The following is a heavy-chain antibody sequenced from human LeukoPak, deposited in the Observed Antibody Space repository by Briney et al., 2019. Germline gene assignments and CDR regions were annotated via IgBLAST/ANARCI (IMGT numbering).Heavy chain of an antibody. CDR1: GFTFSSYA. D-gene: IGHD3-10*01. J-gene: IGHJ6*03. CDR2: ISGSGGST. Sequence: GGSLRLSCAASGFTFSSYAMSWVRQAPGKGLEWVSAISGSGGSTYYADSVKGRFTISRDNSKNTLYLQMNSLRAEDTAVYYCAKANVFYGSGSYYYYYMDVWGKGTTVTISS. V-gene: IGHV3-23*01. CDR3: AKANVFYGSGSYYYYYMDV.